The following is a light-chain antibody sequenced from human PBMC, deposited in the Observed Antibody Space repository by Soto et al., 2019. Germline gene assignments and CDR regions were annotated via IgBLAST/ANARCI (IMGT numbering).Light chain of an antibody. J-gene: IGLJ3*02. CDR3: QSYDSSLSGWV. V-gene: IGLV1-40*01. CDR1: SSNIGADYD. Sequence: QSVRTQPPSVSGAPGQRVTILWTESSSNIGADYDVHWYQQLPGTAPKLLIYGNSNRPSGVPDRFSASKSGTSASLAITGLQAEDETDYYCQSYDSSLSGWVFGGGTKVTVL. CDR2: GNS.